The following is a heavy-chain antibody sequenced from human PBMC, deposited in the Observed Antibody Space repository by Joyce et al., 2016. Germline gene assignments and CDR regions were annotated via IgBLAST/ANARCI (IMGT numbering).Heavy chain of an antibody. J-gene: IGHJ6*02. CDR2: IYSCGST. D-gene: IGHD6-19*01. CDR3: ARDGIAVAGGYYGMDV. Sequence: EVQLVESGGGLVQPGGSLRLSCAASGFTVSSNYMRWVRQAPGKGLGWVAVIYSCGSTYFADPVKGRFTISRHNSKNTLYLQMNSLRAEDTAVYYCARDGIAVAGGYYGMDVWGQGTTVTVSS. V-gene: IGHV3-53*04. CDR1: GFTVSSNY.